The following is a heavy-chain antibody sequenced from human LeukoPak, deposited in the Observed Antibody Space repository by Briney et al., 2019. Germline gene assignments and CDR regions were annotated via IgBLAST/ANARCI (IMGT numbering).Heavy chain of an antibody. CDR2: ISGSGGST. V-gene: IGHV3-23*01. CDR1: GFTFSSYG. D-gene: IGHD2-2*01. Sequence: GGSLRLSCAASGFTFSSYGMSWVRQAPGKGLGWVSAISGSGGSTYYADSVKGRFTISRDNSKNTLYLQMNSLRAEDTAVYYCATTPPDSTSSHFDYWGQGTLVTVSS. CDR3: ATTPPDSTSSHFDY. J-gene: IGHJ4*02.